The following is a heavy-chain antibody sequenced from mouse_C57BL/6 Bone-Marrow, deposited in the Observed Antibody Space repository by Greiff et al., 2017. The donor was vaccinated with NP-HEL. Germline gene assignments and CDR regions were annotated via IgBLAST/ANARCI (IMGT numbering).Heavy chain of an antibody. J-gene: IGHJ4*01. D-gene: IGHD2-14*01. CDR1: GLLFGDYG. CDR3: ARQGTGYAMDY. CDR2: ISNLAYRI. V-gene: IGHV5-15*04. Sequence: EVKLVESGGGLVQPGGSLKSPWAALGLLFGDYGLAGVGQAPRRGPGWVAFISNLAYRIYYADTVTGRFTISRENAKNTLYLEMSSRRSEDTAMDYCARQGTGYAMDYWGQGTSVTVSS.